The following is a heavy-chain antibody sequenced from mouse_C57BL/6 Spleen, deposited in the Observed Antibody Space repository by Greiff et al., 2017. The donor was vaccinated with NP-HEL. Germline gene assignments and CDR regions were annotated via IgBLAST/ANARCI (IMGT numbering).Heavy chain of an antibody. CDR1: GYTFTSYW. CDR3: AGYYGSSSWFAY. CDR2: IHPNSGST. V-gene: IGHV1-64*01. J-gene: IGHJ3*01. Sequence: VQLQQPGAELVKPGASVKLSCKASGYTFTSYWMHWVKQRPGQGLEWIGMIHPNSGSTNYNEKFKSKATLTVDKSSSTAYMQLSSLTSEDSAVYYCAGYYGSSSWFAYWGQGTLVTVSA. D-gene: IGHD1-1*01.